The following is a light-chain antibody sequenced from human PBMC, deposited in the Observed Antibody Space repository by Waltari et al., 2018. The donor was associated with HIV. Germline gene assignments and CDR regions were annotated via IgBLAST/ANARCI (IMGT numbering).Light chain of an antibody. CDR2: KDS. CDR1: ALPKQF. Sequence: SYELTQPPSVSVSPGQTARLTCSGDALPKQFAYWYQQKPGQAPVLVIYKDSERHSGIPERFSGSSSGTTVTLTISGVQAEDEADYYCQSADSSGTYWVFGGGTKLTVL. V-gene: IGLV3-25*03. J-gene: IGLJ3*02. CDR3: QSADSSGTYWV.